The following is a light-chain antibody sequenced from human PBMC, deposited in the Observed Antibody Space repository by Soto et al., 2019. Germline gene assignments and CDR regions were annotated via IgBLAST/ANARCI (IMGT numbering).Light chain of an antibody. V-gene: IGLV1-44*01. Sequence: QSVLTQPPSASGTPGQRVTISCSGSSSNIGSNTVNWYQHLPGTAPKLLIYSNNQRPSGVPDRFSGSKSGTSASLAISGLPSEDEAYYFCAAWDASLNAYVFGIGTKVTVL. CDR2: SNN. CDR3: AAWDASLNAYV. J-gene: IGLJ1*01. CDR1: SSNIGSNT.